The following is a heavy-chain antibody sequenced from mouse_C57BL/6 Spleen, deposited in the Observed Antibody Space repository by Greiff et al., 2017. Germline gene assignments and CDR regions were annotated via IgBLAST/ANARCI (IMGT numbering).Heavy chain of an antibody. CDR2: IDPEDGDT. Sequence: EVQLQQSGAELVRPGASVKLSCTASGFNIKDYYMHWVKQRPEQGLEWIGRIDPEDGDTEYAPKFQGKATMTADTSSNTAYLQLSSLTSEDTTVYYCTTFDGYHYAMDYWGQGTSVTVSS. CDR1: GFNIKDYY. J-gene: IGHJ4*01. CDR3: TTFDGYHYAMDY. V-gene: IGHV14-1*01. D-gene: IGHD2-3*01.